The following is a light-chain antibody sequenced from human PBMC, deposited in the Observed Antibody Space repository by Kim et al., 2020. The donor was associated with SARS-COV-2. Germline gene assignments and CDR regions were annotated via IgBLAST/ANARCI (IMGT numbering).Light chain of an antibody. V-gene: IGKV3-11*01. CDR3: LQCSRWPAP. CDR2: DAS. Sequence: EIVLTQSPGTLSLSPGERATLSCRASQNVSRDLGWYQQKPGQAPRLLIHDASYRAAGIPARFSGSGSGTDFTLTISSLAPEDFATYYCLQCSRWPAPFGQGTKVDIK. J-gene: IGKJ1*01. CDR1: QNVSRD.